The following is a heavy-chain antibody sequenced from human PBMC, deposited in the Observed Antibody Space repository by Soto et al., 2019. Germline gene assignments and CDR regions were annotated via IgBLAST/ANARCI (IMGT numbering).Heavy chain of an antibody. J-gene: IGHJ3*01. CDR2: TTSNGGRT. CDR1: GFSFSSYA. Sequence: GGSLRLSCSASGFSFSSYAMHWVRQAPGKGLEYVSGTTSNGGRTSYADSMKGRITISRDNSKNTLYLQMSSLRTEDTAVYYCVKQSSIAIAYQCAFEGWGQGTLVTVSS. CDR3: VKQSSIAIAYQCAFEG. D-gene: IGHD2-2*01. V-gene: IGHV3-64D*08.